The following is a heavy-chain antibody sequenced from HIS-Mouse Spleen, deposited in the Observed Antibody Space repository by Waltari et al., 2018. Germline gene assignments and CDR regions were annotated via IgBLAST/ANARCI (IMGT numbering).Heavy chain of an antibody. V-gene: IGHV3-30*18. CDR1: GFPVSSYG. CDR2: RSYDGSNK. CDR3: AKDKHHAFDY. Sequence: QVHLVDSGGGVVQPGRSLRLSCASSGFPVSSYGMHWVRQAPGKGLEWVAVRSYDGSNKYYADSVKGRFTISRDNSKNTLYLQMNSLRAEDTAVYYCAKDKHHAFDYWGQGTLVTVSS. J-gene: IGHJ4*02.